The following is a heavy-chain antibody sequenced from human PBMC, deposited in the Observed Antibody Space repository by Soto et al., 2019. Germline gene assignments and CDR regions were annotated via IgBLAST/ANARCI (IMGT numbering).Heavy chain of an antibody. J-gene: IGHJ6*02. CDR1: GYTFTSYY. CDR3: ARVCSGGSCYYYYGMDV. CDR2: INPSGGST. V-gene: IGHV1-46*01. D-gene: IGHD2-15*01. Sequence: ASVKVSCKSSGYTFTSYYMHCVRQAPGQGLEWMGIINPSGGSTSYAQKFQGRVTMTRDTSTSTVYMELSSLRSEDTAVYYCARVCSGGSCYYYYGMDVWGQGTTVTVSS.